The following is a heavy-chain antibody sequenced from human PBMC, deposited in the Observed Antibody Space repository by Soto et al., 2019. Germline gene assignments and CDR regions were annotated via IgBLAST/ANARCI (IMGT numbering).Heavy chain of an antibody. D-gene: IGHD1-26*01. V-gene: IGHV3-23*01. J-gene: IGHJ4*02. CDR1: GFAFSSYA. Sequence: GGSLRLSCAASGFAFSSYAMSWVRQAPGKGLEWVSAISGSGGSTYYAESVKGRFTISRDNSKNTLYLQMNSLRAEDTAVYYCAKDLYEWELLFPRLVFDDWRQGSPVTVFS. CDR3: AKDLYEWELLFPRLVFDD. CDR2: ISGSGGST.